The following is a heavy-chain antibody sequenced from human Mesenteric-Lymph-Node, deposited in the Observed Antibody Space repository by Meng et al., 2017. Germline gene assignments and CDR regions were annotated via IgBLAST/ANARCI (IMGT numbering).Heavy chain of an antibody. CDR1: GFTFSNYW. Sequence: GESLKISCVASGFTFSNYWMSWVRQAPGKGLEWVANIKQDGTDTYYVDSVKGRFSISRDNAKNSLFLQMNNLRAEDTAVYYCARVRCTSTNCFPDYWGQGTRVTVAS. J-gene: IGHJ4*02. CDR3: ARVRCTSTNCFPDY. V-gene: IGHV3-7*01. D-gene: IGHD2-2*01. CDR2: IKQDGTDT.